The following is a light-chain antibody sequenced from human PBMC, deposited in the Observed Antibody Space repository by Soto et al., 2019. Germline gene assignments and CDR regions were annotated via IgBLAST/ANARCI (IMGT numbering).Light chain of an antibody. CDR1: QTIDNW. CDR3: QQYNNWPPWT. Sequence: DIQMTQSPSTLSASVGDRVTITCRASQTIDNWLAWYQQIPGKAPNLLIYKVSSLDSGVPSRFSGSGSGTEFTLTITSLQPEDFATYYCQQYNNWPPWTFGQGTKVEI. CDR2: KVS. V-gene: IGKV1-5*03. J-gene: IGKJ1*01.